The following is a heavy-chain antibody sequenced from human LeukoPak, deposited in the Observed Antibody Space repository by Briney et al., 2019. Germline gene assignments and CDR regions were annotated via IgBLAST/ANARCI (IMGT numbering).Heavy chain of an antibody. CDR2: ISSGSSYI. V-gene: IGHV3-21*04. J-gene: IGHJ4*02. Sequence: GGSLRLSCAASGFTFSTYSMNWVRQAPGKGLEWVSSISSGSSYIYYADSVKGRFTISRDNAKNSLYLQMNSLRAEDTAVYYCAKERCSSTSCYFDYWGQGTLVTVSS. CDR1: GFTFSTYS. D-gene: IGHD2-2*01. CDR3: AKERCSSTSCYFDY.